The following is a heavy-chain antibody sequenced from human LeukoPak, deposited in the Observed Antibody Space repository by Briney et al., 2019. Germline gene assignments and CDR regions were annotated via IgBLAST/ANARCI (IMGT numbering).Heavy chain of an antibody. CDR1: GGSISSSSYY. Sequence: SETLSLTCTVSGGSISSSSYYWGWIRQPPGKGLEWIGSIYSSGSTYYNPSLKSRVTISIDTSKNQVSLKLSSVTAADTAVYHCARHGVTSSGYYWDWGQGTLVTVSS. D-gene: IGHD3-3*01. J-gene: IGHJ4*02. CDR3: ARHGVTSSGYYWD. V-gene: IGHV4-39*01. CDR2: IYSSGST.